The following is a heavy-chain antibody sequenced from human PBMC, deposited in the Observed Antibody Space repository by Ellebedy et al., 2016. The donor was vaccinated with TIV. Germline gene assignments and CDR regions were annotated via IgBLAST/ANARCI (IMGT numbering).Heavy chain of an antibody. J-gene: IGHJ6*03. CDR1: GYTFTSYD. CDR2: MNPNSGNT. Sequence: ASVKVSXXASGYTFTSYDINWVRQATGQGLEWMGWMNPNSGNTGYAQKFQGRVTMTRNTSISTAYMELSSLRSEDTAVYYCARPFLEWSYYYYYMDVWGKGTTVTVSS. V-gene: IGHV1-8*01. CDR3: ARPFLEWSYYYYYMDV. D-gene: IGHD3-3*02.